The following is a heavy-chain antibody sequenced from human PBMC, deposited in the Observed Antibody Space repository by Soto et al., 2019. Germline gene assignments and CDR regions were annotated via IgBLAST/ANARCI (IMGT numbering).Heavy chain of an antibody. D-gene: IGHD2-2*01. CDR3: AXIQGYCSSTSCRYYFDY. CDR2: IDWDDDK. CDR1: GFSLSTSGMR. J-gene: IGHJ4*02. V-gene: IGHV2-70*04. Sequence: SGPTLVNPTQTLTLTCTFSGFSLSTSGMRVSWIRQPPGKALEWLARIDWDDDKFYSTSLKTRLTISKDTSKNQVVLTMTNMDPVDTATYYCAXIQGYCSSTSCRYYFDYWGQGTLVTVSS.